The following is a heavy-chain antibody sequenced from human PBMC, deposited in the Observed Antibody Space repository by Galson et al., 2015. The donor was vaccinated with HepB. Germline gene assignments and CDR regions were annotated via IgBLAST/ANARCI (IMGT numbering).Heavy chain of an antibody. J-gene: IGHJ4*02. CDR1: GGTFSSYA. D-gene: IGHD3-10*01. Sequence: SVKVSCKASGGTFSSYAISWVRQAPGQGLEWMGGIIPILGIANYAQKFQGRVTITADKSTSTAYMELSSLGSEDTAVYYCARGKRGFDYGSGSYSDYWGQGTLVTVSS. CDR2: IIPILGIA. CDR3: ARGKRGFDYGSGSYSDY. V-gene: IGHV1-69*10.